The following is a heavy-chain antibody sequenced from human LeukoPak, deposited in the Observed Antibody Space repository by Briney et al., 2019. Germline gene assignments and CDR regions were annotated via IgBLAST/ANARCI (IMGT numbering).Heavy chain of an antibody. J-gene: IGHJ3*02. Sequence: ASVKVSCKASGYTFTGYYMHWVRQAPGQGLEWMGWINPNSGGTNYAQKFQGRVTMTRDTSISTAYMELSRLRSDDTAVYYCATLFTVTKMVAFDIWGQGTMVTVSS. V-gene: IGHV1-2*02. D-gene: IGHD4-17*01. CDR3: ATLFTVTKMVAFDI. CDR2: INPNSGGT. CDR1: GYTFTGYY.